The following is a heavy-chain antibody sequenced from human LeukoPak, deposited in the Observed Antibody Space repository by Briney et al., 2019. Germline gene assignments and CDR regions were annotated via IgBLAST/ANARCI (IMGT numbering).Heavy chain of an antibody. Sequence: GASVKVSCKASGYTFTSYYMHWVRQAPGQGLEWMGIINPGGGSTSYAQKFQGRVTMTRDMSTSTVYMELSSLRSEDTAVYYCARDASPIRYCSSTSCAMGVFDPWGQGTLVTVSS. CDR3: ARDASPIRYCSSTSCAMGVFDP. D-gene: IGHD2-2*01. CDR2: INPGGGST. CDR1: GYTFTSYY. J-gene: IGHJ5*02. V-gene: IGHV1-46*01.